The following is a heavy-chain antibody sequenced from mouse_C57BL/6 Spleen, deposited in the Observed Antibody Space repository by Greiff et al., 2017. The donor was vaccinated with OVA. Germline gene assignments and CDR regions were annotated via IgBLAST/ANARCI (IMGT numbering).Heavy chain of an antibody. CDR3: AREEAQAFDD. J-gene: IGHJ2*01. CDR2: IYPGDGDT. CDR1: GYAFSSSW. D-gene: IGHD3-2*02. Sequence: QVQLQQSGPELVKPGASVKISCKASGYAFSSSWMNWVKQRPGKGLEWIGRIYPGDGDTNYNGKFKGKATLTADKSSSTAYMQLSSLTSEDSAVYFCAREEAQAFDDWGQGTTLTVSS. V-gene: IGHV1-82*01.